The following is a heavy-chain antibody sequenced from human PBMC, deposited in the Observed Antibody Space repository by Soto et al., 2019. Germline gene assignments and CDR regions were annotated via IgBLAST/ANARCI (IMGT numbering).Heavy chain of an antibody. J-gene: IGHJ6*02. D-gene: IGHD3-10*01. CDR1: GFTFSSYG. Sequence: GGSLRLSCAASGFTFSSYGIHWVRQAPGKGLEWVAIISYDGSNKYYADSVKGRFTISRDNSKNTLYLQMNSLRAQDTAVYYCARSSTAITMVRGVMNYYYYGMDVWGQGTTVPSP. V-gene: IGHV3-30*03. CDR3: ARSSTAITMVRGVMNYYYYGMDV. CDR2: ISYDGSNK.